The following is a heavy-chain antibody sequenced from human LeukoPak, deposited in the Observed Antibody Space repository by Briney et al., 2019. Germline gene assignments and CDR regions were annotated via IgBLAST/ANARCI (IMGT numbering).Heavy chain of an antibody. V-gene: IGHV3-23*01. D-gene: IGHD4-17*01. J-gene: IGHJ4*02. Sequence: PGGSLRLSCAASGFTFSSSAMTWVRQAPGKGLEWVSGISGSGGSTYYADSVKGRVTISRDNSKNTQYLHMNSLRDADTAVYYFAKGIYGDYVPLDYWGLGTLVTVSS. CDR2: ISGSGGST. CDR1: GFTFSSSA. CDR3: AKGIYGDYVPLDY.